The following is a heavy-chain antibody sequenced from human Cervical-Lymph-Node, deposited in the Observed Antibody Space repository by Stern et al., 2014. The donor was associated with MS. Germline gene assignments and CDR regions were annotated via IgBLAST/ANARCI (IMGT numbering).Heavy chain of an antibody. CDR1: GYTFTSYA. CDR3: ARGAMGDFDY. D-gene: IGHD3-16*01. CDR2: ITTNDGNA. V-gene: IGHV1-18*01. Sequence: QVQLVQSGPDVKRPGASVKVSCKASGYTFTSYAISWVRQAPGQGLEWLGWITTNDGNANFGKKVPQNLQGRVSMTADTPTSTAYMELRSLRSDDTAVYYCARGAMGDFDYWGQGTLVTVSS. J-gene: IGHJ4*02.